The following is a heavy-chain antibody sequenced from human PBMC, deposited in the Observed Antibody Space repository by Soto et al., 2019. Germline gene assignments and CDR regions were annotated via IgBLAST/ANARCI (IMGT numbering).Heavy chain of an antibody. Sequence: GASVKVSCKASGYVFTGFYLHWVRQAPGQGLEWMGWIFPNSGATNYAQKFQGRVTLTRDTSLSTGYMELSSLRSEDTAVYYCARDQYPYYYYGMDVWGQGTTVTVSS. CDR3: ARDQYPYYYYGMDV. V-gene: IGHV1-2*02. J-gene: IGHJ6*02. CDR2: IFPNSGAT. D-gene: IGHD4-4*01. CDR1: GYVFTGFY.